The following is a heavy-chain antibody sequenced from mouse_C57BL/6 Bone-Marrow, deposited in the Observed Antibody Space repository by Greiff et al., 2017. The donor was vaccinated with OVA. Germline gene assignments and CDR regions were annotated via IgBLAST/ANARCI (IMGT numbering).Heavy chain of an antibody. D-gene: IGHD1-1*01. Sequence: QVQLQQPGAELVKPGASVKGGVKSSGYTFTSYWMQWVKQRPGQGLEWIGEIDPSDSYTNYNQKFKGKATLTVDTSSSTAYMQLSSLTSEDSAVYYCARSYYYGSEAMDYWGQGTSVTVSS. CDR3: ARSYYYGSEAMDY. V-gene: IGHV1-50*01. CDR2: IDPSDSYT. J-gene: IGHJ4*01. CDR1: GYTFTSYW.